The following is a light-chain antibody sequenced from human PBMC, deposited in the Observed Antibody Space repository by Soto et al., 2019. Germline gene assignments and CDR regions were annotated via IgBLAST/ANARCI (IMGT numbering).Light chain of an antibody. Sequence: QSVLTQPASVSGSPGQSITISCTGTSSDVGGYNYVSWYQQHPGKAPKLMIYEVSNRPSGVSNRFSGSKSGNMASLTISGLQAEDEADYYCSSYTSSSTFNYVFGTGTKVTVL. J-gene: IGLJ1*01. V-gene: IGLV2-14*01. CDR1: SSDVGGYNY. CDR2: EVS. CDR3: SSYTSSSTFNYV.